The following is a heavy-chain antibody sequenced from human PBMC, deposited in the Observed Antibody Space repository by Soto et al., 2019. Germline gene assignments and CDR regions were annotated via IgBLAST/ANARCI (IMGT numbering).Heavy chain of an antibody. CDR3: ARGMDIVVVPAAMPYSWFDP. Sequence: ASVKVSCKASGYTFTGYYMHWVRQAPGQGLEWMGWINPNSGGTNYAQKFQGWVTMTRDTSISTAYMELSRLRSDDTAVYYCARGMDIVVVPAAMPYSWFDPWGQGTLVTVPQ. CDR2: INPNSGGT. V-gene: IGHV1-2*04. D-gene: IGHD2-2*03. CDR1: GYTFTGYY. J-gene: IGHJ5*02.